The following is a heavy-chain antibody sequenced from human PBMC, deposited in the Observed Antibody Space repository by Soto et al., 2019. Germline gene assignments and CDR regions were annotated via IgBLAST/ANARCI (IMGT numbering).Heavy chain of an antibody. Sequence: GGSLRLSCAASGFTFSSYAMSWVRQAPGKGLEWVSAISGNGSDTYYADSVKGRFTISRDNSKNSLYLQMNSLRAEDTAVYYCATETYWSFDYWGQGALVTVSS. CDR1: GFTFSSYA. D-gene: IGHD2-8*02. CDR2: ISGNGSDT. J-gene: IGHJ4*02. V-gene: IGHV3-23*01. CDR3: ATETYWSFDY.